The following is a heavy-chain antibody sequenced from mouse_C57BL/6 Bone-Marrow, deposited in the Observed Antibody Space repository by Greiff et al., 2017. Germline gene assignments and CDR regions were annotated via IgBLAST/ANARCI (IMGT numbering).Heavy chain of an antibody. J-gene: IGHJ2*01. CDR2: ISDGGSYT. CDR3: ARDDGSTTGTFFYY. D-gene: IGHD4-1*02. CDR1: GFTFSSYA. V-gene: IGHV5-4*01. Sequence: EVQLVESGGGLVKPGGSLKLSCAASGFTFSSYAMSWVRQTPEKRLEWVATISDGGSYTYYPDNVKGRFTISRDNAKNNLYLQMSHLKSEDTAMYYCARDDGSTTGTFFYYWGQGTTLTVSS.